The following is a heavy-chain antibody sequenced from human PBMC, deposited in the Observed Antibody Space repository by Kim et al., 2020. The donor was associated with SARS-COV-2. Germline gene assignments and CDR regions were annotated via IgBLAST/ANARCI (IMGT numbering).Heavy chain of an antibody. J-gene: IGHJ4*02. D-gene: IGHD3-3*01. Sequence: SETLSLTCTVSGGSISSSSYYWGWIRQPPGKGLEWIGTIYYSGSTYYNPSLKSRVTISLDTSKNQFSLKLSSVTAADTAVYFCASKYYDFWSGYYPIDYWGQGTLVTVSS. V-gene: IGHV4-39*01. CDR3: ASKYYDFWSGYYPIDY. CDR1: GGSISSSSYY. CDR2: IYYSGST.